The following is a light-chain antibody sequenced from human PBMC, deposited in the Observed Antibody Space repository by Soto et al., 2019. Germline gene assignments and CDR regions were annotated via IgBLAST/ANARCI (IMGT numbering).Light chain of an antibody. CDR1: SSNIGAGFD. CDR2: GNS. CDR3: QSYDSSLSGSWV. V-gene: IGLV1-40*01. Sequence: QSVLTQPPSVSGAPGQRVTISCTGSSSNIGAGFDVHWYQQLPGTAPKLLIYGNSNRPSGVPDRFSGSKSGTSASLAITGLQAEDEAEYYCQSYDSSLSGSWVFGGGTSSPS. J-gene: IGLJ3*02.